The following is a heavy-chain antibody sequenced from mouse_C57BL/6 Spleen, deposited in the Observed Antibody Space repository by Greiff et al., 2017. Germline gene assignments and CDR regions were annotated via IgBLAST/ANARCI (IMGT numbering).Heavy chain of an antibody. D-gene: IGHD2-2*01. Sequence: VQLQQSGAELVKPGASVKMSCKASGYTFTTYPIDWMKQNHGKSLEWIGNFHPYNDDTKYNEKFTGKATFTVEKSYSAVYLELSRITSDDSVVYYGVKQGLYDGFWDYWGQGTTLTVSS. V-gene: IGHV1-47*01. J-gene: IGHJ2*01. CDR2: FHPYNDDT. CDR1: GYTFTTYP. CDR3: VKQGLYDGFWDY.